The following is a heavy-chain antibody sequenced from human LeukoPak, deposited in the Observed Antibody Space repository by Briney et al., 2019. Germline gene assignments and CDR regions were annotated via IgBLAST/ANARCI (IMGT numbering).Heavy chain of an antibody. Sequence: PSETLSLTCTVSGGSISRYYWSWIRQPPGKGLEWIGYIYYSGSTNYNPSLKSRVTISVDTSKNQFSLKLSSVTAADTAVYYCARHTVWAGYYYYYGMDVWGQGTTVTVSS. CDR3: ARHTVWAGYYYYYGMDV. CDR2: IYYSGST. CDR1: GGSISRYY. V-gene: IGHV4-59*08. D-gene: IGHD4-11*01. J-gene: IGHJ6*02.